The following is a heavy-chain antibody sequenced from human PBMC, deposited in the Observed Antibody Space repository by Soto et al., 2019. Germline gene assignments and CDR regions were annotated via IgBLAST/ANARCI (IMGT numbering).Heavy chain of an antibody. CDR1: GYTFSNFG. CDR2: INVYNGNT. V-gene: IGHV1-18*01. J-gene: IGHJ4*02. CDR3: ARGPDPTYSDY. Sequence: QVQVVQSGAEVKKPGASVKVSCKTSGYTFSNFGINWVRQAPGQGLEWMGWINVYNGNTNYAQKLKGRGILTTATSTSTAYMELKSLRSDDTAMYYCARGPDPTYSDYWGQGTLVTVSS.